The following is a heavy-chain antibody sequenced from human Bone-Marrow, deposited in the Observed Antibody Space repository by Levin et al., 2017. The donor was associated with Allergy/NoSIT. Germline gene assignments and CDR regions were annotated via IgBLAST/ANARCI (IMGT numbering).Heavy chain of an antibody. CDR2: ISYEGGTK. Sequence: AGGSLRLSCEASGFTFSNHGVQWVRQSPGKGLEWVAVISYEGGTKIYADSVKGRFTISRDNSKSTASLEMNSLRLEDTGVYYCAKEATAYFSGWYFDLWGRGTQVTVSS. J-gene: IGHJ2*01. CDR1: GFTFSNHG. D-gene: IGHD2/OR15-2a*01. V-gene: IGHV3-30*18. CDR3: AKEATAYFSGWYFDL.